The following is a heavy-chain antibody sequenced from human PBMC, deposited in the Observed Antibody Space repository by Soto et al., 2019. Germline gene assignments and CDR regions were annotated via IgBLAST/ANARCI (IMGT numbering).Heavy chain of an antibody. CDR2: ISSNGGST. Sequence: PGKGLEYVSAISSNGGSTYYANSVQGRFTISRDNSKNTLYLQMGSLRSDDMAVYYCERDCLGYCSSTGSHHVHMDLGGKRTTVTVSS. CDR3: ERDCLGYCSSTGSHHVHMDL. J-gene: IGHJ6*03. V-gene: IGHV3-64*01. D-gene: IGHD2-2*01.